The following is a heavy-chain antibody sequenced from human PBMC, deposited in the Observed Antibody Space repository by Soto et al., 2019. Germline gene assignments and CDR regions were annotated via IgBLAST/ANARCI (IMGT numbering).Heavy chain of an antibody. J-gene: IGHJ4*02. Sequence: QVQLVQSGAEVKKPGASVKVSCKASGYTFTSYDINWVRQATGQGLEWMGWMNAHSGNTGYAQKFQGRDTMTRSTCISTAYIELSCLRSEDTGVYYRARAKRYFGWLDYWGQGTLVTVSS. CDR2: MNAHSGNT. CDR1: GYTFTSYD. V-gene: IGHV1-8*01. D-gene: IGHD3-9*01. CDR3: ARAKRYFGWLDY.